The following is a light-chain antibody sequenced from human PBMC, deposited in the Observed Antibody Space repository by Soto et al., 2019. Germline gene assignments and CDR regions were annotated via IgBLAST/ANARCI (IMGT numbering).Light chain of an antibody. J-gene: IGLJ1*01. CDR2: DVT. CDR3: CSYAGSYTYV. Sequence: QSALTQPRSVSGSPGQSVTISCTGTSSDVGGYTYVSWYQQHPGKAPKLIIYDVTERPSGVPARFSGSKSGNTASLTISGLQAEDEADYDCCSYAGSYTYVFGTGTKVTVL. CDR1: SSDVGGYTY. V-gene: IGLV2-11*01.